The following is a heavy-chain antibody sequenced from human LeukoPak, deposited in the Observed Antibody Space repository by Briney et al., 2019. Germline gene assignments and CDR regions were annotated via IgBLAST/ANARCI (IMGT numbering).Heavy chain of an antibody. CDR3: ARVEPPSDY. V-gene: IGHV3-48*03. CDR1: GFTFSSYE. CDR2: ISSSGSTI. J-gene: IGHJ4*02. Sequence: GGSLRLSCAASGFTFSSYEMNWVRQAPGKGLEWVSYISSSGSTIYYADSVQGRFTISRDNAKNSLYLHMNSLRAEDTAVYYCARVEPPSDYWGQGTLVTVSS. D-gene: IGHD1-14*01.